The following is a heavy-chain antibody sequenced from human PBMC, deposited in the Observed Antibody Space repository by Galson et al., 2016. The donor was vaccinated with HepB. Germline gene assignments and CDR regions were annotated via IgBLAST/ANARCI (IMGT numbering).Heavy chain of an antibody. D-gene: IGHD2-21*01. V-gene: IGHV1-69*13. CDR1: GGIFNSDS. CDR2: IIPLFGTP. J-gene: IGHJ6*02. Sequence: SVKVSCKASGGIFNSDSFSWVRQAPGQGLEWVGGIIPLFGTPNYAQTFRDRVTITADESTSTAYLELSSLRSDDTAAYYCARGGLEIGRTDLWGMAVWGRGTKVTVSS. CDR3: ARGGLEIGRTDLWGMAV.